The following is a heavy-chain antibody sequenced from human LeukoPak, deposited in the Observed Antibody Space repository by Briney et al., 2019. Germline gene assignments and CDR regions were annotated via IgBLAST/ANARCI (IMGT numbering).Heavy chain of an antibody. V-gene: IGHV3-30*18. CDR3: AKGLIQYPYYYDSSGPQYYVMDV. D-gene: IGHD3-22*01. CDR2: LSYDGSNK. CDR1: GFTFSSYC. Sequence: GRSLRLSCAASGFTFSSYCMHWVRPAPGKGLEWVAVLSYDGSNKYYADSVRGRFTITRDNSKNTLYLQMNSLRAEDTAVYYCAKGLIQYPYYYDSSGPQYYVMDVWGQGTTVTVSS. J-gene: IGHJ6*02.